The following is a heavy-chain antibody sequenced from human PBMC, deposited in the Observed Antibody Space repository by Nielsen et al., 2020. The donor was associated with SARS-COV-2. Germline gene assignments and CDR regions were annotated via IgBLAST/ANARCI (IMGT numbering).Heavy chain of an antibody. Sequence: GESLKISCAASGFTFNTYAMNWVRQAPGKGLEWVSAISSTGDYIYYADSLKGRFTISRDNAKNSLYLQMDSLRAEDTALYYCARDPYYGSGTFRFYGMDLWGQGTTVTVSS. V-gene: IGHV3-21*01. CDR3: ARDPYYGSGTFRFYGMDL. J-gene: IGHJ6*02. CDR2: ISSTGDYI. D-gene: IGHD3-10*01. CDR1: GFTFNTYA.